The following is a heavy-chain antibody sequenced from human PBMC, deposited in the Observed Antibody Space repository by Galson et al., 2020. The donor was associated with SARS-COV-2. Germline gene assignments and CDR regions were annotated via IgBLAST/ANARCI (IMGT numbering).Heavy chain of an antibody. Sequence: SGPTLVNPTQTLTLTCTFSGFSLSTSGMRVSWIRQPPGKALEWLARIDWDDDKFYSTSLKTRLTISKDTSKNQVVLTMTNMDPVDTATYYCARSYYDILTGYEDWFDPWGQGTLVTVSS. J-gene: IGHJ5*02. CDR1: GFSLSTSGMR. CDR3: ARSYYDILTGYEDWFDP. V-gene: IGHV2-70*04. CDR2: IDWDDDK. D-gene: IGHD3-9*01.